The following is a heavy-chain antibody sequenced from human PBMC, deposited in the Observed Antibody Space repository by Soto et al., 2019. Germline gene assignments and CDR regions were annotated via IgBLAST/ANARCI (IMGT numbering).Heavy chain of an antibody. J-gene: IGHJ5*02. D-gene: IGHD3-3*01. CDR2: IYYSGST. Sequence: SETLSLTCTVSGGSVSSGDYYWSWIRQPPGKGLEWIGYIYYSGSTYYNPSLKSRVTISVDTSKNQFSLKLSSVTAADTAVYYCARSTRYDFWSGYYNRWFDPWGQGTLVTVSS. V-gene: IGHV4-30-4*01. CDR3: ARSTRYDFWSGYYNRWFDP. CDR1: GGSVSSGDYY.